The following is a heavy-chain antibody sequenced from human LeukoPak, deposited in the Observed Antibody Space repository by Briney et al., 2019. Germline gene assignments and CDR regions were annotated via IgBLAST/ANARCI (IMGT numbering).Heavy chain of an antibody. CDR2: INHSGST. V-gene: IGHV4-34*01. CDR1: GGSFSGYY. J-gene: IGHJ5*02. D-gene: IGHD1-26*01. CDR3: ARGSGSGSWFDP. Sequence: SETLSLTCAVYGGSFSGYYWSWIRQPPGRGLEWIGEINHSGSTNYNPSLKSRVTISVDTSKNQFSLKLNSVTAADTAVYYCARGSGSGSWFDPWGQGTLVTVSS.